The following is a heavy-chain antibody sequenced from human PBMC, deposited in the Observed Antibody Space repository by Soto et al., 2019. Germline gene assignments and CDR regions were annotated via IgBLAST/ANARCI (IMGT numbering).Heavy chain of an antibody. Sequence: SETLSLTGLVSGGSISSSSYYWGWIRKPPGKGLEWIGYIYYSGSTYYNPSLKSRVTISLDTSKNQFSLKLSSVTAADTAVYYCATAVYCRSASCSNWFDPWGQGTLVTVSS. CDR1: GGSISSSSYY. V-gene: IGHV4-30-4*01. CDR3: ATAVYCRSASCSNWFDP. D-gene: IGHD2-2*01. J-gene: IGHJ5*02. CDR2: IYYSGST.